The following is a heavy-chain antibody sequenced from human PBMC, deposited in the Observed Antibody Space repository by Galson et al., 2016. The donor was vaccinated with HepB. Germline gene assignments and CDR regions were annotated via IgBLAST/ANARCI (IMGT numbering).Heavy chain of an antibody. CDR3: ARRESELDD. V-gene: IGHV3-30*03. D-gene: IGHD1-26*01. CDR2: VSFDGKNK. Sequence: SLRLSCAASGFIFSNYAMHWVRQAPGKGLEWVAVVSFDGKNKHYADSVNGRFTVSRDNSNNTVFLQMNDLRPDDTAVDYCARRESELDDWGQGTLVIVAS. J-gene: IGHJ4*02. CDR1: GFIFSNYA.